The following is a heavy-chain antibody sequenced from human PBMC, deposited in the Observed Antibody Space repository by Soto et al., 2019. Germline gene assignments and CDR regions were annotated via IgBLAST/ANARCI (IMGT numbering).Heavy chain of an antibody. D-gene: IGHD3-10*01. J-gene: IGHJ6*02. V-gene: IGHV4-31*03. CDR2: IYYSGST. Sequence: QVQLQESGPGLVKPSQTLSLTCTVSGGSISSGGYYWCWIRQHPGKGLEWIGYIYYSGSTYYNPSLKSRVTISVDTSKNQFSLKLSSVTAADTAVYYCATLTMVRGALWYYYGMDVWGQGTTVTVSS. CDR1: GGSISSGGYY. CDR3: ATLTMVRGALWYYYGMDV.